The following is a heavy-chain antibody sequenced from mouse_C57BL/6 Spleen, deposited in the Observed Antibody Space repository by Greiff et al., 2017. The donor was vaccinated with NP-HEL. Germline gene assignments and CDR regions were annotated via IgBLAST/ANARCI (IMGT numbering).Heavy chain of an antibody. V-gene: IGHV1-69*01. CDR3: ARKDGTFFDY. Sequence: QVQLQQPGAELVMPGASVKLSCKASGYTFTSYWMHWVKLRPGQGLEWIGEIDPSDSYTNYNQKFKGKSTLTVDKSSSTAYMQLSSLTSEDSAVYYCARKDGTFFDYWGQGTTLTVSS. J-gene: IGHJ2*01. CDR2: IDPSDSYT. CDR1: GYTFTSYW. D-gene: IGHD4-1*01.